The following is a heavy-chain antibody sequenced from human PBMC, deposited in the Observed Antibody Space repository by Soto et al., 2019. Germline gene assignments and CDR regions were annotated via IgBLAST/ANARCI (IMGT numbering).Heavy chain of an antibody. CDR3: VRDQQWLLPVPLNFDY. CDR2: ISAFNGET. CDR1: GFAFSDYG. D-gene: IGHD6-19*01. Sequence: ASVKVSCKASGFAFSDYGFSWVRQAPGRGLEWMGWISAFNGETNYTQKSEGRVAMTTDAATTTAYMELRSLTVDDTAVYYCVRDQQWLLPVPLNFDYWGQGTVVTVSS. V-gene: IGHV1-18*01. J-gene: IGHJ4*02.